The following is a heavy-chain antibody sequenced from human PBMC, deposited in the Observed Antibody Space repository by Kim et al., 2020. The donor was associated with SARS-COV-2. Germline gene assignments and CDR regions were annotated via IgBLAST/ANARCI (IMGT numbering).Heavy chain of an antibody. Sequence: GGSLRLSCAASGITLSDHGIHWVRQAPGQGLEWVAVIWYDGRNKYYADSLKGRFTISRDDSKNTLYLQMNSLRAEDTGVYYCAREPDLQYSLDVWGQGTTVTVSS. CDR2: IWYDGRNK. D-gene: IGHD3-9*01. CDR1: GITLSDHG. V-gene: IGHV3-33*01. J-gene: IGHJ6*02. CDR3: AREPDLQYSLDV.